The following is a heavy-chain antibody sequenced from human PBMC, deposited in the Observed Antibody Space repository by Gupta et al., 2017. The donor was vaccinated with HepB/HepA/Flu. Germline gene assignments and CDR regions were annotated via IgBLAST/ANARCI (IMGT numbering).Heavy chain of an antibody. Sequence: EVQLVESGGGLVQHGGGLRLACSASRFPFSHYLTSWVRQAPGKGLQGVARIKQDGTETCCVDSLKGRFTISRDNAENSLYLQMDSLGDDDTAMYYCARRNDYGSSYFDYWGQGTLVTVS. CDR3: ARRNDYGSSYFDY. CDR1: RFPFSHYL. J-gene: IGHJ4*02. CDR2: IKQDGTET. D-gene: IGHD4-17*01. V-gene: IGHV3-7*01.